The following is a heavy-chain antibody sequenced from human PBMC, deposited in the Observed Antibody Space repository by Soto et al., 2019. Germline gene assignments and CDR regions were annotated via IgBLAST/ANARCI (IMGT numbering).Heavy chain of an antibody. V-gene: IGHV3-21*01. CDR2: IRSSVIYT. Sequence: EVQLVESGGGLVKPGGSLRLHCAASGFIFSSYNMNWVRQAPGKGLEWVSSIRSSVIYTYYADSVKGRFTISRDNAKNSLYLQMDSLRAEDTAVYYCAREGGYCTSTSCYVYPFDYWGQGTLVTVSS. D-gene: IGHD2-2*01. CDR1: GFIFSSYN. J-gene: IGHJ4*02. CDR3: AREGGYCTSTSCYVYPFDY.